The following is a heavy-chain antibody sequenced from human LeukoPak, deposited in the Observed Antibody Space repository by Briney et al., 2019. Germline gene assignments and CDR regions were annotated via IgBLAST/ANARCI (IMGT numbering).Heavy chain of an antibody. CDR1: RGSISSYY. V-gene: IGHV4-4*07. J-gene: IGHJ5*02. CDR2: IYTSGST. CDR3: ARDEGHPYYYDSSGYSANWFDP. Sequence: SETLSLTCSVSRGSISSYYWSWIRQPAGKGLEWIWRIYTSGSTNYNPSLKSRVTMSVDTSKNQFSLKLSSVTAADTAVYYCARDEGHPYYYDSSGYSANWFDPWGQGTLVTVSS. D-gene: IGHD3-22*01.